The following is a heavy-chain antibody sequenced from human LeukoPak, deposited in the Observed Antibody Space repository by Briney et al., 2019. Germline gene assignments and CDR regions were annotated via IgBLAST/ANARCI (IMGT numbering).Heavy chain of an antibody. CDR3: ARHLIGRTVLRYFDWFDAPYGMDV. CDR1: GGSISSYY. Sequence: PSETLSLNCTVSGGSISSYYWSWIRQPPGKGLEWIGYIYYSGSTNYNPSLKSRVNISVDTSKNQFSLKLSSVTDADTAVYYCARHLIGRTVLRYFDWFDAPYGMDVWGQGTTVTVSS. CDR2: IYYSGST. J-gene: IGHJ6*02. V-gene: IGHV4-59*08. D-gene: IGHD3-9*01.